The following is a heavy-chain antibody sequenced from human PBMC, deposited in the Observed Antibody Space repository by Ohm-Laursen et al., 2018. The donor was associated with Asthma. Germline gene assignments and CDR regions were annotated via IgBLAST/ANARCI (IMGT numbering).Heavy chain of an antibody. J-gene: IGHJ3*01. CDR1: GGSIGSDDYY. CDR2: VYFSGSA. D-gene: IGHD1-26*01. Sequence: GTLSLTCTVSGGSIGSDDYYWSWIRQPPGKGLEWIGSVYFSGSAYYSPSLKSRVLLSVDTSRNQFSLKVYSVTVADTAVYYCASIAGSYFRRASDVWGPGTRVTASA. CDR3: ASIAGSYFRRASDV. V-gene: IGHV4-39*01.